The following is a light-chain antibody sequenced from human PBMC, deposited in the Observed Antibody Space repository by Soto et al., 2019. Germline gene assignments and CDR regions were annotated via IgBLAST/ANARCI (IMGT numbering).Light chain of an antibody. Sequence: QTVVTQEPSFSVSPGRTVTLTCGLNSGSVSTNYYPSWYQQTPGQAPRTLIYNTNIRSSGVPDRFSGSILGTKAALTITGAQTDDESDYYCVLYIGSGSWVFGGGTKLTVL. CDR3: VLYIGSGSWV. CDR2: NTN. V-gene: IGLV8-61*01. J-gene: IGLJ2*01. CDR1: SGSVSTNYY.